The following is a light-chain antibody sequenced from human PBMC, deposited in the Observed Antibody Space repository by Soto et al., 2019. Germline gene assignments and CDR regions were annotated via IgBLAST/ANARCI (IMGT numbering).Light chain of an antibody. CDR2: RVS. CDR3: QRYNSHLFF. J-gene: IGKJ3*01. CDR1: QDIGDW. Sequence: DDRLTQSPSTLSASVGDRVTISCRASQDIGDWLAWYQQKPGKAPKLLIHRVSRLQSGVPVRFSGSGSETEFTLTINGLQRDDFATYYCQRYNSHLFFFGPGTKVQSK. V-gene: IGKV1-5*03.